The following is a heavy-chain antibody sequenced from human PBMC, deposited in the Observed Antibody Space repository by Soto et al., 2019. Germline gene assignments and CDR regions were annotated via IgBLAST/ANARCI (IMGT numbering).Heavy chain of an antibody. CDR1: GGSVSSRSYS. D-gene: IGHD2-2*03. V-gene: IGHV4-39*01. CDR2: IYSSENT. CDR3: ARLNGYCISTNCHGYYGMDV. Sequence: SETLSLTCTVYGGSVSSRSYSWGWFRQSPGKGLEWIGTIYSSENTYYNPSLLSRVTISVDTSKNEFSLRLSSVTAADTAVYYCARLNGYCISTNCHGYYGMDVWGQGTTVS. J-gene: IGHJ6*02.